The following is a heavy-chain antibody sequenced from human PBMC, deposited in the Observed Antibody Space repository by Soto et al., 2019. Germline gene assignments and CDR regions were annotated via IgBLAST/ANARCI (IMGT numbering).Heavy chain of an antibody. CDR2: IYYSGST. D-gene: IGHD2-15*01. CDR1: GGNIIGYC. Sequence: SVTMSLTCTVAGGNIIGYCWSWIWKKTGKGLEWIGYIYYSGSTNYNPSLKSRVTISVDTSKNQFSLKLSSVTAADTAVYYCARVPGYCSGGSCYYPSRAVNYYYYYMDVWGKGTTVTVSS. V-gene: IGHV4-59*01. J-gene: IGHJ6*03. CDR3: ARVPGYCSGGSCYYPSRAVNYYYYYMDV.